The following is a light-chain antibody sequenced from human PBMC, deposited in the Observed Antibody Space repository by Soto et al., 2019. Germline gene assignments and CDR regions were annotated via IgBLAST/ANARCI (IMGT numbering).Light chain of an antibody. CDR1: SSNIASNT. J-gene: IGLJ1*01. V-gene: IGLV1-44*01. Sequence: QSVLTQPPSASGTPGQRVTVSCSGSSSNIASNTVNWYQQLPGTAPKLLIYSNDQRPSGVPDRFSASKSGTSASLAISGLQYEDEADYYCASWDDRMNGQVFGTGTKVTVL. CDR3: ASWDDRMNGQV. CDR2: SND.